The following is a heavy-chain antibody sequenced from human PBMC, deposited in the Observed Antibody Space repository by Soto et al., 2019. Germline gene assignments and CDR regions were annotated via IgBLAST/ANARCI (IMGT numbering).Heavy chain of an antibody. CDR1: GFTFSSYG. D-gene: IGHD3-10*01. J-gene: IGHJ4*02. CDR2: ISYDGSNK. CDR3: AKVPDYYGSGSSN. Sequence: PGGSLRLSCGASGFTFSSYGLHWVRQAPGKGLEWVAVISYDGSNKYYADSVKGRFTISRDNSKNTLYLQMNILRAEDTAVYYCAKVPDYYGSGSSNWGQGT. V-gene: IGHV3-30*18.